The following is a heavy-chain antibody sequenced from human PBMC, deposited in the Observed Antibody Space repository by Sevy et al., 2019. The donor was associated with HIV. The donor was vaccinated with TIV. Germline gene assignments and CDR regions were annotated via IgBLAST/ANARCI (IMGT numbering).Heavy chain of an antibody. Sequence: GGSLRLSCAASGFTLEDYALHWVRQAPGKGLEWVSGISWNSGRVGYADSVTGRFTISRDNAKNSLYLQMNSLRAEDTAFYYCAKDSYYDSSGYFDYWGQGTLVTVSS. D-gene: IGHD3-22*01. CDR3: AKDSYYDSSGYFDY. V-gene: IGHV3-9*01. CDR2: ISWNSGRV. CDR1: GFTLEDYA. J-gene: IGHJ4*02.